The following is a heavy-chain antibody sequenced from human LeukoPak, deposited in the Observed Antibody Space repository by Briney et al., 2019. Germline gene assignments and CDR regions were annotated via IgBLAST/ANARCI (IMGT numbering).Heavy chain of an antibody. J-gene: IGHJ3*02. Sequence: GGSLRLSCAASGFTFSSFPMSWVRQAPGKGLEWVSVISGGGVSTYYADSVKGRFTISRDNSKKTLYLQMNSLRAEDTVVYYCAKGRDGYTYDAFDIWGQGTMVTVSS. D-gene: IGHD5-24*01. CDR2: ISGGGVST. V-gene: IGHV3-23*01. CDR1: GFTFSSFP. CDR3: AKGRDGYTYDAFDI.